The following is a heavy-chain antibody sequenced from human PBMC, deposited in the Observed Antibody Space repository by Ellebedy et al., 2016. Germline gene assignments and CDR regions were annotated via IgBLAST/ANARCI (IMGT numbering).Heavy chain of an antibody. CDR2: ISTSSSTI. D-gene: IGHD6-19*01. V-gene: IGHV3-48*01. CDR3: ATTKGEQWLY. CDR1: GFTFSSYS. J-gene: IGHJ4*02. Sequence: GGSLRLSXAASGFTFSSYSMKWVRQAPGKGLEWVSYISTSSSTILYADSVKGRFTISRDNAKNSLYLQMNSLRAEDTAVYYCATTKGEQWLYWGQGTLVTVSS.